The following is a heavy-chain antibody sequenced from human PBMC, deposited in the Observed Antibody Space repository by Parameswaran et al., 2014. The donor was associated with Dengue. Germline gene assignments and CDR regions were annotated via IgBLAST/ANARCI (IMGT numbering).Heavy chain of an antibody. D-gene: IGHD4/OR15-4a*01. CDR3: ARGVYGAYEDF. V-gene: IGHV4-59*01. Sequence: RWIRQPQGRDWNTLDISTTVGAPTTTLLRSRVTVSLDTSNNEFSLKLRSVTAADTAVYYCARGVYGAYEDFWGQGTLVTVSS. J-gene: IGHJ4*02. CDR2: STTVGAP.